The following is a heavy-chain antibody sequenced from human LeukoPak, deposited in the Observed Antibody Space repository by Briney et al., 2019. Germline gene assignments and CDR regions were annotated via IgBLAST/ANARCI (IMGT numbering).Heavy chain of an antibody. V-gene: IGHV4-59*01. CDR2: IYYSGST. CDR1: GGSISSYY. D-gene: IGHD6-13*01. J-gene: IGHJ4*02. CDR3: ARFIAAGSERYFDY. Sequence: PSETLSLTCTVSGGSISSYYWSWIRQPPGKGLEWIGHIYYSGSTNYNPSLKSRVTISVDTSKNQFSLKLSSVTAADTAVYYCARFIAAGSERYFDYWGQGTLVTVSS.